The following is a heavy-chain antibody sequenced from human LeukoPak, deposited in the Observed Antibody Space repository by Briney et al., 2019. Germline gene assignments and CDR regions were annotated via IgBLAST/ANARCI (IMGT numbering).Heavy chain of an antibody. CDR2: MFGSGGST. V-gene: IGHV3-23*01. D-gene: IGHD6-19*01. J-gene: IGHJ4*02. CDR3: AKTTAGYSSGRFPGWPVDY. Sequence: GGSLRLSCTASGFTFSSYAMYWVRHAPGEGLEWVSGMFGSGGSTHYRDSVKGRFTISRDNSKNTVYLQMNSLRAEDTAVYYCAKTTAGYSSGRFPGWPVDYWGQGTLVTVSS. CDR1: GFTFSSYA.